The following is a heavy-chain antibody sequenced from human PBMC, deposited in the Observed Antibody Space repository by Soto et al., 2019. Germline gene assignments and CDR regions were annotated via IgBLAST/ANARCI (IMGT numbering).Heavy chain of an antibody. Sequence: QVQLVESGGGVVQPGRSLRLSCAASGFTFSSYGMHWVRQAPGKGLEWVAVISYDGSNKYYVDSVKGRFTISRDNSKNTLYMKMYSLRAEDTAMYYCARDLRPNIYYVSVGDYYCGMDVWGQGTTVTGCS. J-gene: IGHJ6*02. D-gene: IGHD3-22*01. CDR1: GFTFSSYG. CDR3: ARDLRPNIYYVSVGDYYCGMDV. CDR2: ISYDGSNK. V-gene: IGHV3-30*03.